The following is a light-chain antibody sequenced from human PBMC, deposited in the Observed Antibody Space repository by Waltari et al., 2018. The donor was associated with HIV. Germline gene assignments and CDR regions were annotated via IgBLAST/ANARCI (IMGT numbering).Light chain of an antibody. J-gene: IGLJ2*01. CDR2: DDS. CDR1: NIAGRK. CDR3: QVWDESNEQVV. Sequence: YVLTQPPSVSVAPGQTARITCGGDNIAGRKVHWYQRGPGQAPALVVLDDSDRPSGIPERFSGSISGNTATLIISRVEDGDEADYYCQVWDESNEQVVFGGGTRLTVL. V-gene: IGLV3-21*02.